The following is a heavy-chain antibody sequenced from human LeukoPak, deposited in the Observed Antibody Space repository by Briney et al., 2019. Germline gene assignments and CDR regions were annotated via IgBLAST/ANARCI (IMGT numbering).Heavy chain of an antibody. J-gene: IGHJ4*02. D-gene: IGHD3-22*01. Sequence: VSSVKVSCKASGYTFTSYYMHWVRQAPGQGLEWMGIINPSGGSTSYAQKFQDRVTMTMDTSTSTVYMELSSLRSEDTAVYYCARASDSSGYYAPQHYFDYWGQGTLVTVSS. CDR1: GYTFTSYY. V-gene: IGHV1-46*03. CDR2: INPSGGST. CDR3: ARASDSSGYYAPQHYFDY.